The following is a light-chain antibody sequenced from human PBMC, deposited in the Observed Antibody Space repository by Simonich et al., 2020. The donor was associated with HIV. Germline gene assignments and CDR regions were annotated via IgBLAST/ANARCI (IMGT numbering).Light chain of an antibody. Sequence: DIQMTQSPSSLSESVGDRVTITGRASESISRYLNWYQQKPGKAPRLQIYAASSLQSGVPSMFSGSGSGTDFTLTISSLQPEDFATYYCQQSYSTPMYTFGQGTKLEI. V-gene: IGKV1-39*01. CDR3: QQSYSTPMYT. CDR2: AAS. CDR1: ESISRY. J-gene: IGKJ2*01.